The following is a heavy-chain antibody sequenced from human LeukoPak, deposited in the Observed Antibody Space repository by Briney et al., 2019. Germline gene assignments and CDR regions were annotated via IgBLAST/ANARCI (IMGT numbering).Heavy chain of an antibody. CDR3: ARALGSSLDL. D-gene: IGHD3-10*01. V-gene: IGHV3-74*01. CDR2: LNDDGSTT. J-gene: IGHJ4*02. Sequence: GGSLRLSCAASRFTFSRSWMHWVRQSPGKGLVWVSRLNDDGSTTTYADSVKGRFTISRDNAKNTLYLQMNSLRAEDTAVYYCARALGSSLDLWGQGTLVTVSS. CDR1: RFTFSRSW.